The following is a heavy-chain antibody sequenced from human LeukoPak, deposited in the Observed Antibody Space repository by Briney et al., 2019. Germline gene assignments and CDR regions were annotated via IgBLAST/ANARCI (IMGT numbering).Heavy chain of an antibody. CDR1: GCTFSSYS. CDR3: ARARGYSYGYSDY. D-gene: IGHD5-18*01. V-gene: IGHV3-48*01. Sequence: GGSLRLSCAASGCTFSSYSMNWVRQAPGKGLEWVSYISSSSSIMDYADSVKGRFTISRDNAENSLYLQMNSLRAEDTAVYYCARARGYSYGYSDYWGQGTLVTVSS. J-gene: IGHJ4*02. CDR2: ISSSSSIM.